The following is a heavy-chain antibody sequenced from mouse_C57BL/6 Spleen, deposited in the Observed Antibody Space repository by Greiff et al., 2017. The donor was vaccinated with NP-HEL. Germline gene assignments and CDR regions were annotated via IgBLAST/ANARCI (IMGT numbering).Heavy chain of an antibody. CDR1: GYAFSSSW. J-gene: IGHJ2*01. V-gene: IGHV1-82*01. CDR2: IYPGDGDT. D-gene: IGHD1-1*01. CDR3: AYMYYGSSYLYFDY. Sequence: QVQLQQSGPELVKPGASVKISCKASGYAFSSSWMNWVKQRPGKGLEWIGRIYPGDGDTNYNGKFKGKATLTADKASSTAYMQLSSLTSEDSAVYFCAYMYYGSSYLYFDYWGQGTTLTVSS.